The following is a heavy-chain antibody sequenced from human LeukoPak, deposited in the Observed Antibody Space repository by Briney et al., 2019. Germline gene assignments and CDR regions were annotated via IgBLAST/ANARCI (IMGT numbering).Heavy chain of an antibody. CDR1: GYTFTSYG. CDR3: ARIAIGVNYFDY. Sequence: ASVKVSCKASGYTFTSYGISWVRQAPGQGLEWVGWISLYNDDTNYAQTLQGRVTMTTDTSTSTAYMDLRNLRSDDTAVYYCARIAIGVNYFDYWGQGTLVTVSS. J-gene: IGHJ4*02. CDR2: ISLYNDDT. D-gene: IGHD6-13*01. V-gene: IGHV1-18*01.